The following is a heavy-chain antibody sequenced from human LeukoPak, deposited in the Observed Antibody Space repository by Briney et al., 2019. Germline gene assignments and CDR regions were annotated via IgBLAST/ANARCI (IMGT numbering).Heavy chain of an antibody. CDR1: GDSVSNNSAA. J-gene: IGHJ6*03. Sequence: SQTLSLTCAISGDSVSNNSAAWNWIRHSPSRGLEWLGRTYYRSMWYNDYAASVKSRIIVNPDTSKNHFSLQLNSVTPEDTAVYYCARGNTGDYSYSYYYMDVWGRGTTVTISS. CDR3: ARGNTGDYSYSYYYMDV. D-gene: IGHD4-17*01. CDR2: TYYRSMWYN. V-gene: IGHV6-1*01.